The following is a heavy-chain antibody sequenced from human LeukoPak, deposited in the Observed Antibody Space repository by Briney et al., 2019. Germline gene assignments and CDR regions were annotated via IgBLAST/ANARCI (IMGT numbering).Heavy chain of an antibody. CDR3: ARLWSFYYDSRGSWFDS. V-gene: IGHV4-39*01. CDR1: GDSMNSNAYW. J-gene: IGHJ5*01. Sequence: SETLSLTCSVTGDSMNSNAYWWGWVRQPPGKGLEWIGSVSYSGSTNYNPSLQSRVIISVDTSKNQVSLQLGSVTAADTAVYYCARLWSFYYDSRGSWFDSWGQGALVPVSS. D-gene: IGHD3-22*01. CDR2: VSYSGST.